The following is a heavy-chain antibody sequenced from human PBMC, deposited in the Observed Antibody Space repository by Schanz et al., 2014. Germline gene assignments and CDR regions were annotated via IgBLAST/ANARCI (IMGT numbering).Heavy chain of an antibody. D-gene: IGHD2-21*01. CDR2: IRYDGSNK. V-gene: IGHV3-30*02. CDR3: ARESPFGGDCFSH. J-gene: IGHJ4*02. CDR1: RFTFSTYG. Sequence: QVQLVESGGGVVQPGRSLRLSCAASRFTFSTYGMHWVRQSPGKGLEWVAFIRYDGSNKYYADSVKGRFTISRDNSKNTLDLQMNSLRAEDTAVYYCARESPFGGDCFSHWGQGTLVTVSS.